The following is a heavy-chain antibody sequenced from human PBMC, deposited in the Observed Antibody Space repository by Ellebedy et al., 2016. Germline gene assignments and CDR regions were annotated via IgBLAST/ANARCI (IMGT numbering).Heavy chain of an antibody. V-gene: IGHV3-23*01. CDR3: AKRAVAATGTPWFDP. CDR1: GFTFSSYA. Sequence: GESLKISXAASGFTFSSYAMSWVRQAPGKGLEWVSSIGGGGGTTYYADSVKGRFTISRDNFKNTLFLQMSGLRAEDTAVYYCAKRAVAATGTPWFDPWGQGTLVTVSA. D-gene: IGHD1-1*01. CDR2: IGGGGGTT. J-gene: IGHJ5*02.